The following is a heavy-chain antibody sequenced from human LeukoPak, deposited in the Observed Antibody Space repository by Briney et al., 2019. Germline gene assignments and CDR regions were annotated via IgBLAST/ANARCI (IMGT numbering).Heavy chain of an antibody. J-gene: IGHJ4*02. D-gene: IGHD5-18*01. CDR2: IYYSGST. V-gene: IGHV4-59*01. CDR3: ARAARIQLWSGSPFDY. CDR1: GGSISSYY. Sequence: ASETLSLTCTVSGGSISSYYWSWIRQPPGKGLEWIGYIYYSGSTNYNPSLKSRITISVDTSKNQFSLKLSSVTAADTAVYYCARAARIQLWSGSPFDYWGQGTLVTVSS.